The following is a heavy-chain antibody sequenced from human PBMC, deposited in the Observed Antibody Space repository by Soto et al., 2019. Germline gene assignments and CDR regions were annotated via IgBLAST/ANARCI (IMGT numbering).Heavy chain of an antibody. D-gene: IGHD3-22*01. CDR1: GYTFTIYG. CDR2: ISAYNGDT. CDR3: ATYYDSSGSHPYYFDY. V-gene: IGHV1-18*01. J-gene: IGHJ4*02. Sequence: ASVKVSGKASGYTFTIYGISCVRQAPGQWLEWMGWISAYNGDTNYAQKLQGGVTMTTDTSTSTAYMELRSLRSDDTAVYYCATYYDSSGSHPYYFDYWGQGTLVTVSS.